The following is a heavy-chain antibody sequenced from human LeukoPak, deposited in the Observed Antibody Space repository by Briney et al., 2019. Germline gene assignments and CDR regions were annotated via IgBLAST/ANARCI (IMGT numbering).Heavy chain of an antibody. J-gene: IGHJ4*02. CDR3: ARDYGSGSPLDY. CDR1: GYTFTSYA. Sequence: ASVKVSCKASGYTFTSYAMHWVRQAPGQKLEWMGWINAGNGNTKYSQKFQGRVTITRDTSASTAYMELGSLRSEDTAVYYCARDYGSGSPLDYWGQGTLVTVSS. V-gene: IGHV1-3*01. D-gene: IGHD3-10*01. CDR2: INAGNGNT.